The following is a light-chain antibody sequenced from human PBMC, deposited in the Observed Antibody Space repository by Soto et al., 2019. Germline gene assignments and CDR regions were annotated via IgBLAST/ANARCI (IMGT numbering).Light chain of an antibody. Sequence: DIQMTQSPSTLSASVGDRVTITCRASQSISGWLAWYQQKPQRAPKLLIYKASTLQSGVPSRFSGSGSGTEFTLTISSLQPDDFATYYCQQYDSSSRTFGQGTKVDIK. V-gene: IGKV1-5*03. CDR1: QSISGW. J-gene: IGKJ1*01. CDR3: QQYDSSSRT. CDR2: KAS.